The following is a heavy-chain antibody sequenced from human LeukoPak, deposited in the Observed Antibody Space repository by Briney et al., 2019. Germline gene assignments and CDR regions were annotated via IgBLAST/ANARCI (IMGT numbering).Heavy chain of an antibody. J-gene: IGHJ4*02. V-gene: IGHV3-23*01. CDR3: AKDRQWLVLNLYFDY. Sequence: GGSLRLSCAASGFTFTNYAMSWVRQAPGKGLEWVSAISGSGGSTYYADSVKGRFTISRDNSKNTLYLQMNSLRAEDTAVYYCAKDRQWLVLNLYFDYWGQGTLVTVSS. CDR2: ISGSGGST. CDR1: GFTFTNYA. D-gene: IGHD6-19*01.